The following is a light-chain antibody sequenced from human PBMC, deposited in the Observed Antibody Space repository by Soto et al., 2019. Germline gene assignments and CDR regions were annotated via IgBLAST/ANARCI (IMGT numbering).Light chain of an antibody. V-gene: IGKV1-39*01. CDR2: GAS. CDR3: QQGHNTPHT. Sequence: DIEMTQSPSSLSASVGDRVTITCRASQNINMYLNWYQQKSGKAPKFLIYGASNLQSGVSSRFRGGGSGTHFTLTITSLQPEDFATYYCQQGHNTPHTFGQGTKVEIK. CDR1: QNINMY. J-gene: IGKJ2*01.